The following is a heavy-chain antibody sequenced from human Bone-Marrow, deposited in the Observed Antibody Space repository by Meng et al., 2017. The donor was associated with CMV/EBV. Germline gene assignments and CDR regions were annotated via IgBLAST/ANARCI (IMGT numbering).Heavy chain of an antibody. J-gene: IGHJ6*02. CDR3: ARELRFLEGYYYYGMDV. D-gene: IGHD3-3*01. CDR2: ISSSSTI. Sequence: GESLKISCAASGFTFSDYYMNWVRQAPGKGLEWVSSISSSSTIYYADSVKGRFTISRDNAKNSLYLQMNSLRAEDTAVYYCARELRFLEGYYYYGMDVWGQGTTVTVYS. CDR1: GFTFSDYY. V-gene: IGHV3-69-1*02.